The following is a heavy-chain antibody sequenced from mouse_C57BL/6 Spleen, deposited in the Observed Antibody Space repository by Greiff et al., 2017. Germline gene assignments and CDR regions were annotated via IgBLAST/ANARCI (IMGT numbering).Heavy chain of an antibody. J-gene: IGHJ3*01. CDR3: ATERGYGNCVLDY. D-gene: IGHD2-10*02. CDR1: GYTFTSYW. Sequence: QVQLQQPGAELVMPGASVKLSCTASGYTFTSYWMHWVKQRPGQGLEWIGEIDPSDSYTNYNQKFKGKSTLTVDKSSSTAYMQLSSLTSEDSAVYYGATERGYGNCVLDYWGQGTLVTVSA. V-gene: IGHV1-69*01. CDR2: IDPSDSYT.